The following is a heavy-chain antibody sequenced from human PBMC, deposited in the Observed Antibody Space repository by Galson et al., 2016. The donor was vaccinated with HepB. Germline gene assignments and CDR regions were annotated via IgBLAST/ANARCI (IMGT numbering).Heavy chain of an antibody. D-gene: IGHD3-22*01. Sequence: SLRLSCAASGFTFSTFWMTWVRQAPGKGLVWVSGVSGSGASTTYADSVKGRFTISRDNSKNALHLQMNSLRAEDTAMYFCARHFSGSYLGQGTLVTVSS. J-gene: IGHJ4*02. CDR1: GFTFSTFW. V-gene: IGHV3-23*01. CDR3: ARHFSGSY. CDR2: VSGSGAST.